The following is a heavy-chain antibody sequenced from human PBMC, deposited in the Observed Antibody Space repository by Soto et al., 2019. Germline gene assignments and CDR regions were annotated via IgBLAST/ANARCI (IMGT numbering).Heavy chain of an antibody. CDR2: IWYDGSNT. CDR3: ARDFSMVIVAPGY. D-gene: IGHD5-12*01. J-gene: IGHJ4*02. CDR1: GFTFSSYA. Sequence: GGSLRLSRAASGFTFSSYAMHWVRQAPGKGLEWVGFIWYDGSNTFYAESVKGRFTISRDNSKNTVYLQINALRAEDTAVYYCARDFSMVIVAPGYWGQGTLVTVSS. V-gene: IGHV3-33*01.